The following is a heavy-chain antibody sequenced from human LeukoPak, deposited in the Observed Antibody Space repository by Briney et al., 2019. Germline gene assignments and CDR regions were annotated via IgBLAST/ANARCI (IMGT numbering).Heavy chain of an antibody. J-gene: IGHJ4*02. V-gene: IGHV3-23*01. D-gene: IGHD5-18*01. CDR1: GFTFSSYA. CDR3: AKDRNAGDTASPFDY. CDR2: ISGSGGST. Sequence: GGSLRLSCAASGFTFSSYAMSWGRQAPGQGLGWGSAISGSGGSTYYADSVKGRFTISRDNSKNTLYLQMNSLRDEDTAVYYCAKDRNAGDTASPFDYWGQGTLVTVSS.